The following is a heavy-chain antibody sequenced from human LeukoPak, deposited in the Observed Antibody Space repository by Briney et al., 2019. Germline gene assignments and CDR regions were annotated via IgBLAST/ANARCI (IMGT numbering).Heavy chain of an antibody. CDR3: ARDLVDHYEPNWFDP. V-gene: IGHV1-69*13. CDR1: GGTFSSYA. Sequence: SVKVSCKASGGTFSSYAISWVRQAPGQGLEWMGGIIPIFGTANYAQKFQDRVTITADESTSTAYMELSSLRSEDTAVYYCARDLVDHYEPNWFDPWGQGTLVTVSS. CDR2: IIPIFGTA. J-gene: IGHJ5*02. D-gene: IGHD3-22*01.